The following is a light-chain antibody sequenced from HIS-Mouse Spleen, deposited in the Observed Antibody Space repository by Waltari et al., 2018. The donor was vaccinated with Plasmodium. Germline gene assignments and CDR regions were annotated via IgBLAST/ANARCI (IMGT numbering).Light chain of an antibody. V-gene: IGKV3-20*01. J-gene: IGKJ2*01. Sequence: EIVLTQSPGTLSLSPGERATLSCRASQSVSSSYLAGYQQKPGQAPRLLIYGASSRATGIPYRFSGSGSGTDFTLTISRLEPEDFAVDYCQQYGSSPYTFGQGTKLEIK. CDR3: QQYGSSPYT. CDR1: QSVSSSY. CDR2: GAS.